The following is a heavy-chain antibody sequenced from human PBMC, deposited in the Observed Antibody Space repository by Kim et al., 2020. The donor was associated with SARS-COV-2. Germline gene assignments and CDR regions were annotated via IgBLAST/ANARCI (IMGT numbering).Heavy chain of an antibody. J-gene: IGHJ6*02. CDR3: ARVRSMNRGFMNNMDV. D-gene: IGHD3-10*01. Sequence: GGSLRLSCATSGFSFDTYAMNWVRQAPGRGPEWVSSISRTSAIISYRDSVKGRFIISRDNAKNSRFLQMSSLRVEDTAVYFCARVRSMNRGFMNNMDVWGQGTMVTVSS. V-gene: IGHV3-21*01. CDR2: ISRTSAII. CDR1: GFSFDTYA.